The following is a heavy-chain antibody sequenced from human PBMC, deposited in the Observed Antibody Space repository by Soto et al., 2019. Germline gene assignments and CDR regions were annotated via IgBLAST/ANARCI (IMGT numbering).Heavy chain of an antibody. Sequence: SETLSLTCAVYGGSVSGYYWSWIRQPPGKGLEWIGEINHSGSTTYNPSLKSRVAISVDTSKNQFSLKLSSLTAADTAVYYCASSLRGGTYFLWGQGTLVTVSS. V-gene: IGHV4-34*01. CDR1: GGSVSGYY. CDR3: ASSLRGGTYFL. J-gene: IGHJ4*02. CDR2: INHSGST. D-gene: IGHD2-15*01.